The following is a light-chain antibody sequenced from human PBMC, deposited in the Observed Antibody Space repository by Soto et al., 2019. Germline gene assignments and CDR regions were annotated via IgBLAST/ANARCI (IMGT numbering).Light chain of an antibody. CDR3: QQYGDSPLT. Sequence: EILLTQSPSTLSLSPGEGVTLSCRASQSVTVNSLAWYQQKPGQAPRLLIYAASTRAAAVPDRFTGSGSGTDFALTISRLEPEYFGVYYCQQYGDSPLTSGPGTKVDIK. CDR1: QSVTVNS. J-gene: IGKJ3*01. V-gene: IGKV3-20*01. CDR2: AAS.